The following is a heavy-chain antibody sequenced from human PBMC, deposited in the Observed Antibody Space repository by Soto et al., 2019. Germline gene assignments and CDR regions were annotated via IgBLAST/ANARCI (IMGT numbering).Heavy chain of an antibody. CDR3: ARLGGYCSSTNCYGYYGMDV. CDR2: ISYDGNNK. CDR1: GFTFSSYA. J-gene: IGHJ6*02. Sequence: LRLSCAASGFTFSSYAMYWVRQAPGKGLEWVAVISYDGNNKYYADSVKGRFTISRDNSKNTLYLQMNSLRAEDTAVYYCARLGGYCSSTNCYGYYGMDVWGRGTTVTVSS. V-gene: IGHV3-30-3*01. D-gene: IGHD2-2*01.